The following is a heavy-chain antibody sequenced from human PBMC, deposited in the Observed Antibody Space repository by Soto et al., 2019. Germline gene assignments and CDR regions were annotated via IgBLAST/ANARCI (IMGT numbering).Heavy chain of an antibody. D-gene: IGHD2-15*01. CDR1: GYTFTSYG. V-gene: IGHV1-18*01. J-gene: IGHJ5*02. CDR2: ISGYNGNT. CDR3: ARGYCNGGSCYPGWFAL. Sequence: ASVKVSCKASGYTFTSYGISWVRQAPGQGLEWMGWISGYNGNTNYAQKLQGRVTMTKDTSTSTANMELRSLRSDDTAVYYCARGYCNGGSCYPGWFALWGQGTFVIVSS.